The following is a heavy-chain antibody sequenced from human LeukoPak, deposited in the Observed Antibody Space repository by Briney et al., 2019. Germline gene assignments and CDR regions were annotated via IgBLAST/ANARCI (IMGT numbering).Heavy chain of an antibody. CDR2: IYTSESP. J-gene: IGHJ4*02. Sequence: SETLSLTCTVSGGSISSGSYYWSWIRQPAGKGLEWIGRIYTSESPNYNPSLKSRVTISEDRSKNQFSLKLSSVTAADTAVYYCAGGYGSGSRIPNWGQGTLVTVSS. CDR3: AGGYGSGSRIPN. D-gene: IGHD3-10*01. V-gene: IGHV4-61*02. CDR1: GGSISSGSYY.